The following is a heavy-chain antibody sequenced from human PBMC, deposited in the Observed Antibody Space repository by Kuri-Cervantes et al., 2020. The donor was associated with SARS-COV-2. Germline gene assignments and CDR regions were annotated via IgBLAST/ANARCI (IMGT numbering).Heavy chain of an antibody. CDR1: AFTFSSYA. Sequence: GGSLRLSCAASAFTFSSYAMHWVRQAPGKGLEWVAIISSDGSNKYYADSVKGRFTISRDNSKNTLYLQMNSLRAEDTAVYYCARDRVGVHDYWGQGTLVTVSS. J-gene: IGHJ4*02. V-gene: IGHV3-30-3*01. CDR2: ISSDGSNK. D-gene: IGHD2-21*01. CDR3: ARDRVGVHDY.